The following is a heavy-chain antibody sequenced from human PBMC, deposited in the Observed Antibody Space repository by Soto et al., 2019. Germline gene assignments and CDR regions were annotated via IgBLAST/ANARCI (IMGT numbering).Heavy chain of an antibody. CDR3: AKDGVSYGYNPFDY. CDR2: ISYDGSNK. D-gene: IGHD5-18*01. J-gene: IGHJ4*02. V-gene: IGHV3-30*18. Sequence: GSLILSCAASGFTFSSYGMHWVRQAPGKGLEWVAVISYDGSNKYYADSVKGRFTISRDNSKNTLYLQMNSLRAEVTAVYYCAKDGVSYGYNPFDYWGQGTLVTVSS. CDR1: GFTFSSYG.